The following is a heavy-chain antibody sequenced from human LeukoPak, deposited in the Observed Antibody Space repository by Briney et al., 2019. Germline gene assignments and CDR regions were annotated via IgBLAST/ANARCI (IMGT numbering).Heavy chain of an antibody. Sequence: SETLSLTCGVSGYSISSGYYWGWIRQPPGKGLEWIGSIYHSGSTYYNPSLKSRVTISVDTSKNQFSLKLSSVTAADTAVCYCARLTRGMIVVVMIGIDYWGQGTLVTVSS. CDR1: GYSISSGYY. CDR3: ARLTRGMIVVVMIGIDY. J-gene: IGHJ4*02. V-gene: IGHV4-38-2*01. CDR2: IYHSGST. D-gene: IGHD3-22*01.